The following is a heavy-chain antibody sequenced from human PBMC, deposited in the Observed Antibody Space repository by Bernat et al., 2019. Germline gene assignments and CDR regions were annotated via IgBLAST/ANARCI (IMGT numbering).Heavy chain of an antibody. D-gene: IGHD3-16*01. CDR3: AKGLGGNGNFYYYMDV. J-gene: IGHJ6*03. Sequence: EVQLLESGGGLVQPGESLRLSCAASVFTFSSYAMTWVRQAPGRGLEWVSASGGYGGSTYGAGSVKGRFTISRDNSKNTLYLQMNSLRAEDTAIYYCAKGLGGNGNFYYYMDVWGKGTTVTVSS. CDR1: VFTFSSYA. V-gene: IGHV3-23*01. CDR2: SGGYGGST.